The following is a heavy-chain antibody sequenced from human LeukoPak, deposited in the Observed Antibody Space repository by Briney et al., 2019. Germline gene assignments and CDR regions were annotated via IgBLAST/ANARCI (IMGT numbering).Heavy chain of an antibody. J-gene: IGHJ5*02. D-gene: IGHD3-10*01. CDR3: ARDYYGSGSGDWFDP. CDR2: IYTSGST. V-gene: IGHV4-4*07. Sequence: PSETLSLTCTVSGGSISSYYWSWIRQPAGKGLEWIGRIYTSGSTNYNPSLKSRVTISVDTSKNQFSLKLSSVTAADTAVYYCARDYYGSGSGDWFDPWGQGTLVTVSS. CDR1: GGSISSYY.